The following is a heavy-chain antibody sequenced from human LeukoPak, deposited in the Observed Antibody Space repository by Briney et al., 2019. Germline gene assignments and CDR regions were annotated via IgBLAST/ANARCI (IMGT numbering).Heavy chain of an antibody. V-gene: IGHV4-34*01. CDR3: ARGKGYSSGWPLPDYYDGMDV. CDR1: GGSFSGYY. J-gene: IGHJ6*02. Sequence: KPSETLSLTCAVYGGSFSGYYWNWVRQPPGKGLEWIGEIYHSGSPNYNASLKSRVIISVDTSKNQFSLKLSSVTAADTAVYYCARGKGYSSGWPLPDYYDGMDVWGQGTTVTVSS. D-gene: IGHD6-19*01. CDR2: IYHSGSP.